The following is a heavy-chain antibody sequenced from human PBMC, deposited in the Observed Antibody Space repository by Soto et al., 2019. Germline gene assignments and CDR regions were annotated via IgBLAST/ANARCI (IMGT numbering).Heavy chain of an antibody. CDR1: GFTFSSFW. Sequence: EVQLVESGGDSVQSGGSLRLSCAASGFTFSSFWMHWVRQAPGEGLVWVSRINGDGSGTNYADFVEGRFTISRDNAKNTLYLQMSSLRAEDTAVYYCIRDYGEPGSTNAFDIWGQGTVVTVSS. V-gene: IGHV3-74*01. J-gene: IGHJ3*02. CDR2: INGDGSGT. D-gene: IGHD3-10*01. CDR3: IRDYGEPGSTNAFDI.